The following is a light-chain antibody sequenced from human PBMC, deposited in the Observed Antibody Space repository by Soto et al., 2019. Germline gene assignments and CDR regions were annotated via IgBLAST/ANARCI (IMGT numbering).Light chain of an antibody. V-gene: IGKV3D-7*01. CDR2: GAS. Sequence: VLTQSPATLSLSPGGRAILSCRASQTVSRYYVSWYQKKHGQPPRLLIYGASTRATGVPDRFSGSVSGADFTLTISSLRPEDFGVYYCQQALTFGGGTTVE. J-gene: IGKJ4*01. CDR1: QTVSRYY. CDR3: QQALT.